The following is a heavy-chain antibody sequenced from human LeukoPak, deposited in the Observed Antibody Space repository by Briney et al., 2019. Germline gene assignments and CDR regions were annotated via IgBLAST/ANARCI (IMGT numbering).Heavy chain of an antibody. Sequence: SETLSLTCTVSGGSISSYYWSWIRQPPGKGLEWIGYIYYSGSTNYNPSLKSRVTISVDTSKDQFSLKLSSVTAADTAVYYCAREQSDFWSDYYHDAFDIWGQGTMVTVSS. D-gene: IGHD3-3*01. V-gene: IGHV4-59*01. CDR2: IYYSGST. CDR3: AREQSDFWSDYYHDAFDI. J-gene: IGHJ3*02. CDR1: GGSISSYY.